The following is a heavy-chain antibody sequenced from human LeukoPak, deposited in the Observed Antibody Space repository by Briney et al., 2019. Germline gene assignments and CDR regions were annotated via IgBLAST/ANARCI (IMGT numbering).Heavy chain of an antibody. CDR1: GGSISSYY. J-gene: IGHJ4*02. V-gene: IGHV4-4*07. CDR2: IYTSGTT. Sequence: KSSETLSLTCTVSGGSISSYYWSWIRQPAGKGLEWVGRIYTSGTTFYNPSLKSRVTMSIDTSKNQISLQMSSVTAADTAVYYCARAGVYDSSGYYCFDYWGQGTLVTVSS. D-gene: IGHD3-22*01. CDR3: ARAGVYDSSGYYCFDY.